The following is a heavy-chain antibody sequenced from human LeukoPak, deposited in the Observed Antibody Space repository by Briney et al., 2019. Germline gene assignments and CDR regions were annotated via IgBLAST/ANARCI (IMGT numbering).Heavy chain of an antibody. J-gene: IGHJ4*02. Sequence: GGSLRLSCAASGFTFSDYYTSWIRQAPGKGLEWVSYISSSGSTIYYADSVKGRFTISRDNAKNTLYLQMNSLRAEDTAVYYCARVLDGVGATRSFDYWGQGTLVTVSS. D-gene: IGHD1-26*01. CDR3: ARVLDGVGATRSFDY. CDR1: GFTFSDYY. V-gene: IGHV3-11*04. CDR2: ISSSGSTI.